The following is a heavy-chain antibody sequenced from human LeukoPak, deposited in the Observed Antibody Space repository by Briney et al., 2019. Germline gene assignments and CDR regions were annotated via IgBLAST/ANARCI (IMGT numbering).Heavy chain of an antibody. D-gene: IGHD3-22*01. V-gene: IGHV1-2*02. CDR1: GYTFTGYY. J-gene: IGHJ3*02. CDR3: ARVNDYYDSSGYDFYAFDI. CDR2: INPNSGGT. Sequence: GASVKVSCKASGYTFTGYYMHWVRQAPGQGLEWMEWINPNSGGTNYAQKFQGRVTMTRDTSISTAYMELSRLRSDDTAVYYCARVNDYYDSSGYDFYAFDIWGQGTMVTVSS.